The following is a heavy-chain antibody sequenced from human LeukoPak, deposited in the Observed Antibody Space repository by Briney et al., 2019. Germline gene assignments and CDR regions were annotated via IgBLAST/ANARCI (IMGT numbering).Heavy chain of an antibody. Sequence: GGSLRLSCAASGFTFSSYAMSWVRQAPGKGLEWVSAISGSGGSTYYADSVKGRFTISRDNSKTTLYLQMNSLRAEDTAVYYCAKDGSSSWYVDYYYYGMDVWGQGTTVTVSS. CDR2: ISGSGGST. CDR1: GFTFSSYA. V-gene: IGHV3-23*01. CDR3: AKDGSSSWYVDYYYYGMDV. J-gene: IGHJ6*02. D-gene: IGHD6-13*01.